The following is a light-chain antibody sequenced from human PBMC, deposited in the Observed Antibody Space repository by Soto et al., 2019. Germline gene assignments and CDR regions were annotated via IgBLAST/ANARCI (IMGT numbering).Light chain of an antibody. V-gene: IGLV2-14*01. CDR1: SSDVGAYNY. CDR3: TSYASSSHVL. Sequence: QSVLTQPASVSGSLGQSITISCTGTSSDVGAYNYVSWYQQHPDKAPKLLIFEVTNRPSGVSVRFSGSKSGITASLSISGLQPEDEADYYCTSYASSSHVLFGGGTKLTVL. CDR2: EVT. J-gene: IGLJ2*01.